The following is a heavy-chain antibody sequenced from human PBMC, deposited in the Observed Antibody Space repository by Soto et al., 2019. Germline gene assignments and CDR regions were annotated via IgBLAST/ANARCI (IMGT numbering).Heavy chain of an antibody. D-gene: IGHD1-26*01. J-gene: IGHJ4*02. Sequence: PSETLSLTCTVSGGFIWGLIRQSPDKGLEWIGYIYNSGRYNYNPSLVSRVTISIDTSKNQFSLRLASVTAADTAVYYCARGAPLIVGATSFDSWGQGTLVTV. CDR3: ARGAPLIVGATSFDS. CDR2: IYNSGRY. V-gene: IGHV4-59*12. CDR1: GGFI.